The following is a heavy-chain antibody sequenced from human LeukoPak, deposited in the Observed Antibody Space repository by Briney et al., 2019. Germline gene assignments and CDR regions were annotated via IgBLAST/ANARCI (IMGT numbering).Heavy chain of an antibody. V-gene: IGHV4-39*01. CDR3: ARHPFATSWFDP. D-gene: IGHD2-2*01. J-gene: IGHJ5*02. CDR2: IYYSGST. Sequence: SETLSLTCTVSGGSISSSSYYWGWIRQPPGKGLEWIGSIYYSGSTYYNPSLKSRVTISVDTSKNQFSLKLSSVTAADTAVYYCARHPFATSWFDPWGQGTLVTVSS. CDR1: GGSISSSSYY.